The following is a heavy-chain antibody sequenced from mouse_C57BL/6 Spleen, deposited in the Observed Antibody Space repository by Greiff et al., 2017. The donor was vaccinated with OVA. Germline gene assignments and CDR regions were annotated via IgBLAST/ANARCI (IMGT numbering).Heavy chain of an antibody. CDR1: GYTFTSYW. V-gene: IGHV1-59*01. Sequence: QVQLQQPGAELVRPGTSVKLSCKASGYTFTSYWMHWVKQRPGQGLEWIGVIDPSDSYTNYNQKFKGKATLTVDTSSSTAYMQLSSLTSEDSAVYYCATHDSKDAMDYWGQGTSVTVSS. CDR2: IDPSDSYT. D-gene: IGHD2-5*01. J-gene: IGHJ4*01. CDR3: ATHDSKDAMDY.